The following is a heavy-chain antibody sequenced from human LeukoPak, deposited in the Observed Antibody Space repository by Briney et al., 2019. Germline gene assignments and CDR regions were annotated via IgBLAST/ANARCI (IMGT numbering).Heavy chain of an antibody. CDR3: ARDAAGDRYFDWSITGLDV. V-gene: IGHV4-61*02. J-gene: IGHJ6*04. D-gene: IGHD3-9*01. CDR2: IYTSGST. CDR1: GGSISSGSYY. Sequence: PSQTLSLTCTVSGGSISSGSYYWSWIRQPAGKGLEWIGRIYTSGSTNYNPSLKSRVTISVDTSKNQFSLKLSSVTAADTAVYYCARDAAGDRYFDWSITGLDVWGKGTTVTVSS.